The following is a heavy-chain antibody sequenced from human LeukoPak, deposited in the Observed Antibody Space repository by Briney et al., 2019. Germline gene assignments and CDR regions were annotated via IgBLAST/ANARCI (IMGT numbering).Heavy chain of an antibody. Sequence: GGSLRLSCGASGFTFSSYGMHWVRQAPGKGLEWVTFIRFDGTDKYYVDSVKGRFTISRDNSKNMLYLQMNSLRAEDTAVYYCAKDGGITVAGKEGFDHWGQGTLVTVSS. CDR3: AKDGGITVAGKEGFDH. J-gene: IGHJ4*02. CDR2: IRFDGTDK. V-gene: IGHV3-30*02. CDR1: GFTFSSYG. D-gene: IGHD6-19*01.